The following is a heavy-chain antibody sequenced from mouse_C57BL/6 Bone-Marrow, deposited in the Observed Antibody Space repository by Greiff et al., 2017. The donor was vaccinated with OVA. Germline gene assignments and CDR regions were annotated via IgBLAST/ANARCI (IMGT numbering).Heavy chain of an antibody. D-gene: IGHD2-3*01. V-gene: IGHV1-82*01. J-gene: IGHJ2*01. CDR3: ARHEDGYYASYFDY. CDR2: IYPGDGDT. CDR1: GYAFSSSW. Sequence: VQLQQSGPELVKPGASVKISCKASGYAFSSSWMNWVKQRPGKGLEWLGRIYPGDGDTNYNGKFKGKATLTADNSSSTAYMQLSSLTSEDSAVYFCARHEDGYYASYFDYWGQGTTLTVSS.